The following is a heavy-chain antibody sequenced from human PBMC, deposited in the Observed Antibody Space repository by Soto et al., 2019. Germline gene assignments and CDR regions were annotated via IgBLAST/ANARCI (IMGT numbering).Heavy chain of an antibody. CDR1: GGTFSSYA. CDR3: ARVKYYDFWSGYRGSHTGNYYYYGMDV. Sequence: QVQLVQSGAEVKKPGSSVKVSCKASGGTFSSYAISWVRQAPGQGLEWMGGIIPIFGTANYAQKFQGRVTINADESTSTAYMELSSLRSEDTAVYYCARVKYYDFWSGYRGSHTGNYYYYGMDVWGQGTTVTVSS. V-gene: IGHV1-69*01. D-gene: IGHD3-3*01. J-gene: IGHJ6*02. CDR2: IIPIFGTA.